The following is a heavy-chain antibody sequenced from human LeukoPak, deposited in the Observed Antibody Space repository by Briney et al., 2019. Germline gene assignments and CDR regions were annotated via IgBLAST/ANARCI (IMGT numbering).Heavy chain of an antibody. V-gene: IGHV1-69*05. CDR3: ARVGYCSSTSCYHDFDY. J-gene: IGHJ4*02. Sequence: SVKVSCKASGGTFSNYAISWVRQAPGQGLEWIGGIIPMSGTPNYAQKFQGRVTITTDESTSTAYMELSSLRSEDTAVYYCARVGYCSSTSCYHDFDYWGQGTLVTVSS. D-gene: IGHD2-2*01. CDR2: IIPMSGTP. CDR1: GGTFSNYA.